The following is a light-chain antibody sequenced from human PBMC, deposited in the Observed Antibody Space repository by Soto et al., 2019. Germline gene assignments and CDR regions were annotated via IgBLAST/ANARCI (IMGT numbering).Light chain of an antibody. CDR1: SSDVSNYNF. J-gene: IGLJ1*01. Sequence: QSALTQPASVSGSPGQSIAISCTGTSSDVSNYNFVSWYQQHPGKAPKLMIYDVSNRPSGISNRFSGSKSGNTASLTISGLQAEDEADYYCCSYTTSSTYVFGTGTKLTVL. V-gene: IGLV2-14*03. CDR2: DVS. CDR3: CSYTTSSTYV.